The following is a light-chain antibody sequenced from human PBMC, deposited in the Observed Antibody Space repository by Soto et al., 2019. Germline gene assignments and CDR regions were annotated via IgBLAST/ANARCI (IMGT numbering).Light chain of an antibody. Sequence: EIVLTQSPGTLSLSPGERATLSCRASQSVSSDYLAWYQQKPGQTPKVLIYRASSRATGIPDRFSGSGSGTDFTLTISRLEPEDFAVDYCQQYGSSPLTVGGGTKVEIK. CDR3: QQYGSSPLT. V-gene: IGKV3-20*01. CDR2: RAS. CDR1: QSVSSDY. J-gene: IGKJ4*01.